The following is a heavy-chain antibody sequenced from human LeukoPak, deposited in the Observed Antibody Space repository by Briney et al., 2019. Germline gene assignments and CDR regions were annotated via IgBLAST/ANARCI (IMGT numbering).Heavy chain of an antibody. CDR3: ARGEVDDYGDYYYFDY. CDR2: IYYSGST. CDR1: GGSISSYY. J-gene: IGHJ4*02. V-gene: IGHV4-59*01. D-gene: IGHD4-17*01. Sequence: SETLSLTCTVSGGSISSYYWSWIRQPPGKGLEWIGYIYYSGSTNYNPSLKSRVTISVDTSKNQFSLKLSSVTAADTAVYYCARGEVDDYGDYYYFDYWGQRTLVTVSS.